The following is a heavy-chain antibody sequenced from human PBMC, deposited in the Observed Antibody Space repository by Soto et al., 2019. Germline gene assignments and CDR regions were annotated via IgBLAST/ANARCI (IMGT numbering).Heavy chain of an antibody. D-gene: IGHD6-19*01. CDR1: GFTFSSSA. J-gene: IGHJ5*02. CDR2: VSGSGGTT. V-gene: IGHV3-23*01. Sequence: EVQLLDSGGGLVQPGGSLRLSCAASGFTFSSSAMSWVRQAPGKGLEWVSAVSGSGGTTYYADSVRGRFTISRDNSKNTLYLQMNSLRAEDTXXXXXXXCTVDTIVTSGWCHYLDPWGQGTLVTVSS. CDR3: XXCTVDTIVTSGWCHYLDP.